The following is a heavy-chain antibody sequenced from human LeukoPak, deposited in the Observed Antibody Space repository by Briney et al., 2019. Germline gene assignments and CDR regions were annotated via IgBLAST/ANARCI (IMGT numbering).Heavy chain of an antibody. J-gene: IGHJ4*02. CDR3: ARGAYSSGWYDY. CDR1: GGSISSYY. D-gene: IGHD6-19*01. V-gene: IGHV4-59*01. CDR2: IYYSASS. Sequence: SETLSLTCSVSGGSISSYYWSWIRQPPGKGLEWIGYIYYSASSIYNPSLKSRVTISVDTSKNQLSLRLTLVTAADTAVYYCARGAYSSGWYDYWGQGTRVTVSS.